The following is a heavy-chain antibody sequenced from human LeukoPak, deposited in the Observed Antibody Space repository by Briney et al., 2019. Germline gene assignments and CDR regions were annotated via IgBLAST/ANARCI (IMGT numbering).Heavy chain of an antibody. CDR3: ARHGKTWFGEYPRPYKWFDL. J-gene: IGHJ5*02. D-gene: IGHD3-10*01. CDR2: AYYSGSI. V-gene: IGHV4-59*08. CDR1: GDSVGRDY. Sequence: SETLSLTCTVSGDSVGRDYWSWIRQPPGKGLEWIGYAYYSGSITYSPSLKSRVTISLDTSKNQFFLELTSVTVADTAVYYCARHGKTWFGEYPRPYKWFDLWGQGTLVTVSS.